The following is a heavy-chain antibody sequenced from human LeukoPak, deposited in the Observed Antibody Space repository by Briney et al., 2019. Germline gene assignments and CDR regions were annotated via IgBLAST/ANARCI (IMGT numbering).Heavy chain of an antibody. CDR3: ARGVFN. D-gene: IGHD3-10*01. CDR1: GFTFSSYE. CDR2: IYSGGST. J-gene: IGHJ4*02. V-gene: IGHV3-53*01. Sequence: GGSLRLSCAASGFTFSSYEMNWVRQAPGKGLEWVSVIYSGGSTYYADSVKGRFTSSRDNSKNTLYLQMNSLRAEDTAVYYCARGVFNWGQGTLVTVSS.